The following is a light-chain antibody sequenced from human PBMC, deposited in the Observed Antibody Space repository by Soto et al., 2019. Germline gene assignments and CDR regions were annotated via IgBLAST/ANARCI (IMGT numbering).Light chain of an antibody. CDR3: QQYASLLRAT. CDR2: GAS. V-gene: IGKV1-33*01. J-gene: IGKJ4*01. Sequence: DIQMTQSPSSLSASVRDSVTITCQASQDIRNNLNWYQQKPGQAPKVLIYGASNLVTGVPSRFSGSGSGTHFTFTISNLQPADIATYYCQQYASLLRATFGGGTKVEIK. CDR1: QDIRNN.